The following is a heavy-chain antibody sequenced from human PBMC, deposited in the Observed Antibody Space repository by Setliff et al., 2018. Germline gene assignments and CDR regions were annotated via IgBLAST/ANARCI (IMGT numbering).Heavy chain of an antibody. V-gene: IGHV1-69*10. Sequence: SVKVSCKASGVTFSSYDISWVRQAPGQGLEWMGVIIPILGIANYAQKFQGRVTITADESTSTAYMELSSLRSEDTAVYYCARERSSSWPTKYYFDYWGQGTLVTVSS. J-gene: IGHJ4*02. CDR2: IIPILGIA. CDR1: GVTFSSYD. D-gene: IGHD6-13*01. CDR3: ARERSSSWPTKYYFDY.